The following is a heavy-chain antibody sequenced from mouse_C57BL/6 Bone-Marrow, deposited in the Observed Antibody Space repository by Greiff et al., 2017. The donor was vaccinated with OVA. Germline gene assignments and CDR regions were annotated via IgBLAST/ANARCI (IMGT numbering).Heavy chain of an antibody. J-gene: IGHJ3*01. CDR3: ASSTMVTTRAWFAY. CDR1: GFSFTSYG. CDR2: IWGDGST. V-gene: IGHV2-3*01. D-gene: IGHD2-2*01. Sequence: VQLVESGPGLVAPSQSLSITCTVSGFSFTSYGVSWVRQPPGKGLEWLGVIWGDGSTNYHSALISRLSISKDNSKSQVFLKLNSLQTDDTATYYCASSTMVTTRAWFAYWGQGTLVTVSA.